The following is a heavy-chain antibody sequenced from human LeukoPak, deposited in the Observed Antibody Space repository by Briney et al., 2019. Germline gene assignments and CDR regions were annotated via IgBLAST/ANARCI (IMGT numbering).Heavy chain of an antibody. D-gene: IGHD6-19*01. CDR2: ISYDGSNK. CDR1: GFTLSSYA. Sequence: PGGSQRLSCAASGFTLSSYAMHWVRQAPGKGLEWVAVISYDGSNKDYADSVKGRFTISRDDSKNTLFLQMNSLRIDDTAVYYCARLKAVAGPHYYFDYWGQGTLVTVSS. CDR3: ARLKAVAGPHYYFDY. V-gene: IGHV3-30*04. J-gene: IGHJ4*02.